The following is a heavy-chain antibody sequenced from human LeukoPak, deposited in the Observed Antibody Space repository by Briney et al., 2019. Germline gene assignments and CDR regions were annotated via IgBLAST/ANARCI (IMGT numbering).Heavy chain of an antibody. CDR1: GGSISSFY. V-gene: IGHV4-59*01. CDR2: MYYSGST. D-gene: IGHD3-22*01. J-gene: IGHJ3*02. Sequence: SETLSLTCTVSGGSISSFYWSWIRQPPGKGLEWIGYMYYSGSTNYNPSLKSRVTISVDTSKKQLSLKLSSVTAADTAVYYCARDWGYYDSSGYVSAAFDIWGQGTMVTVFS. CDR3: ARDWGYYDSSGYVSAAFDI.